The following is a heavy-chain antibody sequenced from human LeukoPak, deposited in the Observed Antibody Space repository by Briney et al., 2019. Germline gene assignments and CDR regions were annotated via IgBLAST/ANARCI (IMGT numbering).Heavy chain of an antibody. CDR1: GGSIGSRSYA. V-gene: IGHV4-61*05. J-gene: IGHJ5*02. CDR3: AKGYTNGVNQEVWLDP. Sequence: SETLSLTCTVSGGSIGSRSYAWAWIRQPPGKGLEWLGYLYYSGTTDYNPSLKRRVTMSLDSSKSQLSLKLISVTAADTAVYYCAKGYTNGVNQEVWLDPWGQGTLVTVSS. CDR2: LYYSGTT. D-gene: IGHD2-8*01.